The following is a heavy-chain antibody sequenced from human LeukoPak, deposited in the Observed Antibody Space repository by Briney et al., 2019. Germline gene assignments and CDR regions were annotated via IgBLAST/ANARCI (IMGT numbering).Heavy chain of an antibody. D-gene: IGHD2/OR15-2a*01. V-gene: IGHV3-23*01. Sequence: GGSLRFSCAASGFTFSSYAMSWVRQAPGKGLEWVSGISGSGVSTYYADSVKGRFTIPRDNSKNTLYLQMNSLRAEDTAVYYCAKSLTTIYPFDSWGQGTLVTVSS. CDR2: ISGSGVST. CDR3: AKSLTTIYPFDS. CDR1: GFTFSSYA. J-gene: IGHJ4*02.